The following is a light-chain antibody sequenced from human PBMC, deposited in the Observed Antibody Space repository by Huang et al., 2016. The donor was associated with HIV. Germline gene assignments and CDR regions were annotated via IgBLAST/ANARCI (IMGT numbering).Light chain of an antibody. V-gene: IGKV1-39*01. CDR1: QGISPY. CDR3: QETYSIPYT. Sequence: DIQMTQSPSSLSASVGDRVTITCRASQGISPYLNWYQQKPGKAPKLLIYAASTLQSGVPSRFSGSGSGTDFTLTISSLQPADSATYYCQETYSIPYTFGQGTKLEIK. CDR2: AAS. J-gene: IGKJ2*01.